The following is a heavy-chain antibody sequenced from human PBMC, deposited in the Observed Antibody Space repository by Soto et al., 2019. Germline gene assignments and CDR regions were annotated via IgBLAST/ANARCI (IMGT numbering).Heavy chain of an antibody. V-gene: IGHV3-30*18. CDR3: ANAQSTTIRSYHALDF. Sequence: QVQLVESGGGVVQPGESLRLSCAASEFTFSSYAMHWVRQAPGKGLEWVAVVSNDGSNKYYADSVKGRFTISRDNSKNTLNLQMNSLIAEDTAVYYFANAQSTTIRSYHALDFWGQGTTVTVSS. CDR1: EFTFSSYA. J-gene: IGHJ6*02. D-gene: IGHD2-2*01. CDR2: VSNDGSNK.